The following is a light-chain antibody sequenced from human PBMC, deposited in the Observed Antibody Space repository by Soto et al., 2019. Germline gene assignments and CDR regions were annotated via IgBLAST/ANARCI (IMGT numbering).Light chain of an antibody. CDR2: LAS. J-gene: IGKJ5*01. Sequence: DIQMTQSPSSLSAFVGDRVTITCRASQTISNYLNWYQQRPGKAPKLLIYLASSLQSGVPSRFGGSGSGTDFTLTISRLQPEDSATDYCQQSYGPPITFGQGTRLEIK. CDR1: QTISNY. CDR3: QQSYGPPIT. V-gene: IGKV1-39*01.